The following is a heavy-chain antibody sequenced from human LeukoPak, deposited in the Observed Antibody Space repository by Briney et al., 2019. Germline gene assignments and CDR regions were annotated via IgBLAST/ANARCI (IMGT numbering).Heavy chain of an antibody. CDR2: INHSGST. D-gene: IGHD2-21*02. CDR1: GGSFSGYY. V-gene: IGHV4-34*01. CDR3: ARVLQQGAVVVTNYFDY. Sequence: PSETLSLTCAVYGGSFSGYYWSWIRQPPGKGLEWIGEINHSGSTNYNPSLKSRVTISVDTSKNQFSLKLTSVTAADTAVYYCARVLQQGAVVVTNYFDYWGQGTLVTVSS. J-gene: IGHJ4*02.